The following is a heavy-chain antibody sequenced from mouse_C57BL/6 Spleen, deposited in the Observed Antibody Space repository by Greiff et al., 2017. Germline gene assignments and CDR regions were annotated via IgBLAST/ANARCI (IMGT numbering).Heavy chain of an antibody. CDR1: GFTFSNYW. D-gene: IGHD3-2*02. J-gene: IGHJ3*01. V-gene: IGHV6-3*01. CDR2: IRLKSDNYAT. Sequence: EVKVVESGGGLVQPGGSMKLSCVASGFTFSNYWMNWVRQSPEKGLEWVAQIRLKSDNYATHYAESVKGRFTISRDDSKSSVYLQMNNLRAEDTGIYYCTRVAQATFAYWGQGTLVTVSA. CDR3: TRVAQATFAY.